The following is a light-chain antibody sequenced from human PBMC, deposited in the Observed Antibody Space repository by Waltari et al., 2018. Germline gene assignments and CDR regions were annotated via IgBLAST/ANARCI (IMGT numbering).Light chain of an antibody. J-gene: IGKJ2*01. V-gene: IGKV3-15*01. CDR3: QQFNTRYS. Sequence: EIVMTQSPATLSVSPGGGATLSCRASRAIASNVAWYQQKPGQPLRLLIFDASTRATGIPERFSGSLSGTEFTLTISSLQSEDSAVYFCQQFNTRYSFGQGTKLEI. CDR2: DAS. CDR1: RAIASN.